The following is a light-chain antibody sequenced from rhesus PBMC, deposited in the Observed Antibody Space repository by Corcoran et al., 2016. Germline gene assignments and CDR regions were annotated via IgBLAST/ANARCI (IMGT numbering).Light chain of an antibody. Sequence: DIQMTQSPSSLSASVGDRVSITCQASQGIRNNLAWYQLKPGKVPKLLINKASTLQSGVPSRFSGSGSGTDFTLTISSLQPEDFATYYCQHGYGIPLTFGGGTKVELQ. CDR1: QGIRNN. V-gene: IGKV1-25*01. CDR3: QHGYGIPLT. CDR2: KAS. J-gene: IGKJ4*01.